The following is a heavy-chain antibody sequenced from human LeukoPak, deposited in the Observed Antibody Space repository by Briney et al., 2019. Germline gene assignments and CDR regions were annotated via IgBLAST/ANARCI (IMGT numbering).Heavy chain of an antibody. CDR3: AKAEDIVATIRGVVDY. D-gene: IGHD5-12*01. CDR2: ISYDGSNK. J-gene: IGHJ4*02. V-gene: IGHV3-30*18. CDR1: GFTFSSYG. Sequence: PGGSLRLSCAASGFTFSSYGMHWGRQAPGKGLEWVAVISYDGSNKYYADSVKGRFTISRDNSKNTLYLQMNSLRAEDTAVYYCAKAEDIVATIRGVVDYWGQGTLVTVSS.